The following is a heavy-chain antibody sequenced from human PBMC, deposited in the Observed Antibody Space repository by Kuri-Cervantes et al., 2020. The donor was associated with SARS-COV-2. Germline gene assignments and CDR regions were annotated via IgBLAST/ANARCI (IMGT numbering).Heavy chain of an antibody. D-gene: IGHD5-12*01. CDR3: ARETTRGGYDY. J-gene: IGHJ4*02. CDR1: GFTVTSSY. Sequence: GESLKISCAASGFTVTSSYMRWVRQAPGKGLEWVSVNYTCGSTCYADSVKGRFTISRDNSKNTLYFQINSLRAEDTAVYYCARETTRGGYDYWGQGTLVTVSS. V-gene: IGHV3-53*01. CDR2: NYTCGST.